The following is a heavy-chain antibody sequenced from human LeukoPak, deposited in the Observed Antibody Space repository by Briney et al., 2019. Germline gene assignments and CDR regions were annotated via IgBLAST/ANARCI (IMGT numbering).Heavy chain of an antibody. CDR2: ISSSGSYI. J-gene: IGHJ4*02. CDR3: ARSRSGLVLDY. CDR1: GFTFSIYS. D-gene: IGHD3-22*01. V-gene: IGHV3-21*01. Sequence: GGSLRLSCAASGFTFSIYSMNWVRQAPGKGLEGVSSISSSGSYIYYADSVKGRFTFSRDNAKNSLYLQMDSLRAEDTAVYYCARSRSGLVLDYWGQGTLVTVSS.